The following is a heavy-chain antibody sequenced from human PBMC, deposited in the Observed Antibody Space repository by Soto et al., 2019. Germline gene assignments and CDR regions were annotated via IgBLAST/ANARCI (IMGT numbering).Heavy chain of an antibody. D-gene: IGHD2-15*01. V-gene: IGHV3-30*18. Sequence: GGSLRLSCAASGFTFSSYGMHWVRQAPGKGLEWVAVISYDGSNKYYADSVKGRFTISRDNSKNTLYLQMNSLRAEDTAVYYCAKGFWDIVVVVAATNYYYGMDVWGQGTTVTVSS. CDR2: ISYDGSNK. J-gene: IGHJ6*02. CDR1: GFTFSSYG. CDR3: AKGFWDIVVVVAATNYYYGMDV.